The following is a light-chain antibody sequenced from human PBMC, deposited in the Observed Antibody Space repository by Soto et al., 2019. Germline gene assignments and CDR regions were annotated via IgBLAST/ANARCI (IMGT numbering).Light chain of an antibody. CDR3: QQRSNWPIT. CDR1: QSVSRY. V-gene: IGKV3-11*01. Sequence: EIVLTQSPATLSLSPGERATLSCRASQSVSRYLAWYQQKPGQSPRLLIYDASIRATGIPARFSGSGSGTDFTLIINSLEPDDFAVYYCQQRSNWPITVGQGTRLGIK. J-gene: IGKJ5*01. CDR2: DAS.